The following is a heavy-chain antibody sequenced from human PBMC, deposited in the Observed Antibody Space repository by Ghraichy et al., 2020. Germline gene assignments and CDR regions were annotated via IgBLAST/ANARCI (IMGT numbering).Heavy chain of an antibody. CDR2: IYYSGST. D-gene: IGHD6-19*01. CDR1: GGSISSYY. V-gene: IGHV4-59*01. CDR3: ARSRSSSGWLDAVDI. J-gene: IGHJ3*02. Sequence: SETLSLTCTVSGGSISSYYWSWIRQPPGQGLEWIGYIYYSGSTNYNPSLKSRVTISVDTSKNQFSLKLSSVTAADTAVYYCARSRSSSGWLDAVDIWGPGRMVTVSS.